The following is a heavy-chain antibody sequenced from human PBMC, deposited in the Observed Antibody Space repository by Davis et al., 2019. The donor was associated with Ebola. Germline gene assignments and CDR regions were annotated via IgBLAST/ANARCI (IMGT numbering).Heavy chain of an antibody. CDR2: INHSGST. CDR1: GGSFSGYY. J-gene: IGHJ4*02. CDR3: ARGRRYYYGSGSYYPY. Sequence: MPSETLSLTCAVYGGSFSGYYWSWIRQPPGKGLEWIGEINHSGSTNYNPSLKSRVTISVDTSKNQISLKLSSVTAADTAVYYCARGRRYYYGSGSYYPYWGQGTLVTVSS. D-gene: IGHD3-10*01. V-gene: IGHV4-34*01.